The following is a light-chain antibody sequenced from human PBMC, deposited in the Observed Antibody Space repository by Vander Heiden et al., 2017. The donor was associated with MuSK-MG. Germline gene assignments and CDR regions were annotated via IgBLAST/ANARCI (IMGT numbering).Light chain of an antibody. J-gene: IGKJ3*01. V-gene: IGKV3-15*01. CDR1: QSVSSN. CDR3: QQYNNWPLT. Sequence: EIVMTQSSATLSVSPGERATLSCRASQSVSSNLAWYQQKPGQAPRLLIYGASTRATGIPARFSGSGSETEFTLTISSLQSEDFAVYYCQQYNNWPLTFGPGTKVDIK. CDR2: GAS.